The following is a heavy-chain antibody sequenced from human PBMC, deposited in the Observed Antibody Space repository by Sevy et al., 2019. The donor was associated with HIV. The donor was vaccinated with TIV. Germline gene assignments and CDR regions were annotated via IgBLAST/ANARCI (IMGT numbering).Heavy chain of an antibody. J-gene: IGHJ6*02. CDR3: ARDWHSGYDPSYGMDV. CDR1: GFTFSDYY. V-gene: IGHV3-11*01. Sequence: GGSLRLSCAASGFTFSDYYMSWIRQAPGKGLEWVSYISSSGSTIYYADSVKGRFTISRDNAKNSLYLQMNSLRAEDTAVYYCARDWHSGYDPSYGMDVWGQGTTVTVSS. D-gene: IGHD5-12*01. CDR2: ISSSGSTI.